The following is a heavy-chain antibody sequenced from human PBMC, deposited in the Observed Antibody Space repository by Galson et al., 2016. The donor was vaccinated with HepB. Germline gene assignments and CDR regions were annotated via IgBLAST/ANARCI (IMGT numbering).Heavy chain of an antibody. V-gene: IGHV1-3*04. CDR2: INTANGIT. J-gene: IGHJ4*02. CDR3: ARDGEDGAGPPTYDFYFDY. CDR1: GYSFTTYA. Sequence: SVKVSCKASGYSFTTYAVHWVRQAPGQRLEWMGWINTANGITRYSQNFQGRVTITRDTSASIAYMELSSLRSEDTAVYYCARDGEDGAGPPTYDFYFDYWGQGTLVTVSS. D-gene: IGHD3/OR15-3a*01.